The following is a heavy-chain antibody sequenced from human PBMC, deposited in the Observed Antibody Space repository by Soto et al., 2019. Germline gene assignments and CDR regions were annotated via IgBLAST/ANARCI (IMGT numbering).Heavy chain of an antibody. CDR1: GGSISSSSYY. J-gene: IGHJ4*02. V-gene: IGHV4-39*01. Sequence: QLPLQESGPGLVKPSETLSLTRTVSGGSISSSSYYWGWVRQPPGKGLEWIGSIYYSGSTYYNPSLKSRVTISVDTSKNQFSLKLSSVTAADTAVYYCARRQSSSWYGLWGQGTLVTVSS. CDR2: IYYSGST. D-gene: IGHD6-13*01. CDR3: ARRQSSSWYGL.